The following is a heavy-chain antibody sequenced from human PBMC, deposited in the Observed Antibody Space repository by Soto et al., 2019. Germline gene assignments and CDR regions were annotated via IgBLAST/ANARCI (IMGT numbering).Heavy chain of an antibody. Sequence: PSETLSLTCSIYGGSFSGYYWSWIRQPPGKGLEWIGEINHSGNTNYNPSLKSRVTISVDTSNNQFSLRLNSVTAADTAVYYSASYGTAVIHGFYYPDMDVWGQGTTVTVSS. CDR3: ASYGTAVIHGFYYPDMDV. CDR2: INHSGNT. V-gene: IGHV4-34*01. D-gene: IGHD2-2*02. CDR1: GGSFSGYY. J-gene: IGHJ6*02.